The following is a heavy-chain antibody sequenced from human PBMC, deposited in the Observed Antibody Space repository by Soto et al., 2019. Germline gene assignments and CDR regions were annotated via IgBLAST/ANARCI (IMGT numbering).Heavy chain of an antibody. CDR1: GGSISSGGYY. Sequence: QVQLQESGPGLVKPSQTLSLTCTVSGGSISSGGYYWSWIRQHPGKGLEWIGYIYYSGSTYYNPSHKRRVTISVDTSKNQCSRKLSSVTAADTAVYYCARWPQLEPRFDYWGQGTLVTVSS. V-gene: IGHV4-31*03. CDR2: IYYSGST. CDR3: ARWPQLEPRFDY. D-gene: IGHD1-1*01. J-gene: IGHJ4*02.